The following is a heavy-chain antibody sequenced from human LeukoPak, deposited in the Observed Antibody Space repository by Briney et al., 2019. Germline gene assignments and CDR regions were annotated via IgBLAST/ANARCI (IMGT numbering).Heavy chain of an antibody. V-gene: IGHV3-7*03. J-gene: IGHJ4*02. CDR1: GFTFSSYW. Sequence: RPGGSLRLSCAASGFTFSSYWMSWVRQAPGKGLEWVANIKQDGSEKYYVDSVKGRFTISRDNAKNSLYLQMNSLRAEDTAVYYCAKSPIAYGDSYYFDYWGQRTLVTVSS. D-gene: IGHD4-17*01. CDR3: AKSPIAYGDSYYFDY. CDR2: IKQDGSEK.